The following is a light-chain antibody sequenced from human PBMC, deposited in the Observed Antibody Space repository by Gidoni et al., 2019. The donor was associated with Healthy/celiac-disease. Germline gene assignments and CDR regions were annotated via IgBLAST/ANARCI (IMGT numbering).Light chain of an antibody. CDR3: QSYDSSLSGWV. Sequence: QSVRSPPRPVSGAPGLRCTISCTGSSSNIGAGYDVHWYQQLPGTAPKLLIYGNSNRPSGVPDRFSGSKSGTSASLAITGLQAEDEAGYYCQSYDSSLSGWVFGGGTKLTVL. J-gene: IGLJ3*02. V-gene: IGLV1-40*01. CDR2: GNS. CDR1: SSNIGAGYD.